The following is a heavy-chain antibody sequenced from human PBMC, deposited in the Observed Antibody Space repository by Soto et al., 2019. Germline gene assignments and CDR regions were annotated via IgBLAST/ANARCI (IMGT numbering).Heavy chain of an antibody. V-gene: IGHV4-59*08. CDR2: IFYNGNT. CDR3: ARSYDCCSGARRQLAP. Sequence: SETLSLTCTVSGGSISSSYCHWIRQPPGKGLEWIGNIFYNGNTNYNPSLKSRVTISVDTSKNQFSLQLRSVTAADTAVYYCARSYDCCSGARRQLAPWGQGTLVTVSS. D-gene: IGHD3-3*01. J-gene: IGHJ5*02. CDR1: GGSISSSY.